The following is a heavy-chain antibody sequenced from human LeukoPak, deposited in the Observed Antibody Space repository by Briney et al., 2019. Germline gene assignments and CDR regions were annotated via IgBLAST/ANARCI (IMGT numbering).Heavy chain of an antibody. J-gene: IGHJ4*02. CDR1: GFTFSDYY. V-gene: IGHV3-11*06. CDR3: ARAPFYGSGSYLHLFDY. CDR2: ISSSSSYT. D-gene: IGHD3-10*01. Sequence: GGSLRLSCAASGFTFSDYYMSWIRQAPGKGLEWVSYISSSSSYTNYADSVKGRFTIPRDNAKNSLYLQMNSLRAEDTAVYYCARAPFYGSGSYLHLFDYWGQGTLVTVSS.